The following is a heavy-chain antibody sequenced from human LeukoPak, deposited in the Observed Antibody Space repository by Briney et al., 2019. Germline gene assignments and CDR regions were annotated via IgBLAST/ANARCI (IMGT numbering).Heavy chain of an antibody. V-gene: IGHV1-2*02. Sequence: GASVKVSCKASGYTFNDYFMHWVRQAPGQGLEWMGWLNPNSGATKYAQKFQGRVTLTRDTSISTAYMEVNSLRSDDTAVYYCARVERDLAVAGLRFDPWGQGTLVTVSS. CDR3: ARVERDLAVAGLRFDP. CDR2: LNPNSGAT. J-gene: IGHJ5*02. D-gene: IGHD6-19*01. CDR1: GYTFNDYF.